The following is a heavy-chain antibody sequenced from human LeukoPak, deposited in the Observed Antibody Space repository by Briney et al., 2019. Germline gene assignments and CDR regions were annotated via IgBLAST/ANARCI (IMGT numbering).Heavy chain of an antibody. V-gene: IGHV3-48*02. Sequence: YADSVKGRFTISRDNAKNSLFLQMNSLRDEDTAVYYCARDDCGGGTCRDNFYFFGMDVWGQGTTVTVSS. D-gene: IGHD2-15*01. CDR3: ARDDCGGGTCRDNFYFFGMDV. J-gene: IGHJ6*02.